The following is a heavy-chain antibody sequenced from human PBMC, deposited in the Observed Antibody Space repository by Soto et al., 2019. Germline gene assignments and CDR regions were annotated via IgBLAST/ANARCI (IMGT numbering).Heavy chain of an antibody. CDR2: IIPIFGTA. CDR3: ARGSLGGSYYYYYYSGMDV. V-gene: IGHV1-69*13. J-gene: IGHJ6*02. D-gene: IGHD1-26*01. CDR1: GYTFTSYA. Sequence: SVKVSCKASGYTFTSYAMNWVRQAPGQGLERMGGIIPIFGTANYAQKFQGRVTITADESTSTAYMELSSLRSEDTAVYYCARGSLGGSYYYYYYSGMDVWGQGTTVTVSS.